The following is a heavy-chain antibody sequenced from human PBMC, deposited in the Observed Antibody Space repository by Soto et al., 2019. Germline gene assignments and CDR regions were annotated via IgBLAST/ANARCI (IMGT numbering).Heavy chain of an antibody. V-gene: IGHV1-69*01. D-gene: IGHD2-15*01. J-gene: IGHJ6*02. CDR2: VIPIFGTP. CDR3: ARSQGGSSSLDIYYNYYYGMDV. CDR1: GGTFSTYA. Sequence: QVQLVQSGAEVKKPGSSVKVSCKAPGGTFSTYAISWVRQAPGQGLEWMRGVIPIFGTPKYAQKFQGRVTITADESTSTGYMELRSLRSEDTAVYYCARSQGGSSSLDIYYNYYYGMDVWGQGTTVTVSS.